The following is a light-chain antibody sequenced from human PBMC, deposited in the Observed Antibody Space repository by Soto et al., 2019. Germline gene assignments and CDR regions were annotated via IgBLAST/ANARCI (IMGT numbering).Light chain of an antibody. CDR2: LGS. CDR3: MQGSHWPLT. CDR1: HVLLHSNGYNY. Sequence: DIVMTQSPLSLPVTPGEPGSSSCSSCHVLLHSNGYNYLDWYLQKPGQSPQLLIYLGSNRASGVPDRFSGSGSGTDFTLKISRVEAEDVGVYYCMQGSHWPLTFGGGTKVDIK. V-gene: IGKV2-28*01. J-gene: IGKJ4*01.